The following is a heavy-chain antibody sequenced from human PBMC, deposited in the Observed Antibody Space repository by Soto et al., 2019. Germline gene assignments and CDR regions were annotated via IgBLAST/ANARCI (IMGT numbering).Heavy chain of an antibody. CDR3: AKDRRVTTGPFDY. J-gene: IGHJ4*02. D-gene: IGHD4-17*01. V-gene: IGHV3-23*01. CDR1: GFTFSSYA. CDR2: ISGSGGST. Sequence: EVQLLESGGGLVQPGGSLRLSCAASGFTFSSYAMSWVRQAPGKGLEWVSGISGSGGSTYYADSVKGRFTISRDNSMNTLYLQMNSLRAEDTAVYYCAKDRRVTTGPFDYWGQGTLVTVSS.